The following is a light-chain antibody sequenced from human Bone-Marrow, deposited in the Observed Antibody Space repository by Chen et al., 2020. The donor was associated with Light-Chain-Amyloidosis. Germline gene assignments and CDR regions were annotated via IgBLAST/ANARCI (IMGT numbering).Light chain of an antibody. V-gene: IGLV2-14*01. J-gene: IGLJ1*01. CDR1: SGDVGTYNY. Sequence: QSALTQPSSVSGSPGQSITISCTGTSGDVGTYNYVSWYPQHPGKAPKVMIYAVSNRPSGVSNRFSGSKSGNTASLTISGLQAEDEADYYCSSFTSSSSYVFGPGTKVTVL. CDR2: AVS. CDR3: SSFTSSSSYV.